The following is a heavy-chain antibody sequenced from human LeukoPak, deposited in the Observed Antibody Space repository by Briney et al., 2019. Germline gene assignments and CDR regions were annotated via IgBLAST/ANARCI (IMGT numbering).Heavy chain of an antibody. J-gene: IGHJ4*02. CDR1: GGSFSGYY. D-gene: IGHD1-7*01. CDR3: ASRSPGMQLPHY. V-gene: IGHV4-34*01. CDR2: INHSGST. Sequence: PSETLSLTCAVYGGSFSGYYWSWIRQPLGKGLEWIGEINHSGSTNYNPSLKSRVTISVDTSKNQFSLKLSSVTAADTAVYYCASRSPGMQLPHYWGQGTLVTVSS.